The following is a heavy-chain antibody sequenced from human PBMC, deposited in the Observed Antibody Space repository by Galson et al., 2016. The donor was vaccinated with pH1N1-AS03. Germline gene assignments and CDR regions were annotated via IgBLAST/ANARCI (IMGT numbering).Heavy chain of an antibody. CDR1: GGTFNTYA. V-gene: IGHV1-69*04. D-gene: IGHD2-15*01. Sequence: SVKVSCKASGGTFNTYAISWVRQASGQGLEWMGRIIPMLNIPDYAQKFQVRVTITADKSTNTAYMELTNLRSDDTALYYCAKGYSATPSGTFDIWGQGTMVTVSS. J-gene: IGHJ3*02. CDR3: AKGYSATPSGTFDI. CDR2: IIPMLNIP.